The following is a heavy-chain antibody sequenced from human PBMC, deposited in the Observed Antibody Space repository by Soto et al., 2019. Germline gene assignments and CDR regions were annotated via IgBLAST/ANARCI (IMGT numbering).Heavy chain of an antibody. Sequence: SETLSLTCTVSGGSISSYYWSWIRHPPGKGLEWIGYIYYSGSTNYNPSLKSRVTISVDTSKNQFSLKLSSVTAADTAVYYCAREDYDSSGYPLGYFDYWGQGTLVTVSS. V-gene: IGHV4-59*01. CDR2: IYYSGST. D-gene: IGHD3-22*01. CDR1: GGSISSYY. J-gene: IGHJ4*02. CDR3: AREDYDSSGYPLGYFDY.